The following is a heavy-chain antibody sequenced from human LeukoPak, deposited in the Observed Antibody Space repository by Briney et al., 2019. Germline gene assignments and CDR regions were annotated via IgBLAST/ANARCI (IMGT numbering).Heavy chain of an antibody. D-gene: IGHD3-9*01. CDR3: AREARYFDWLTSIPSHFDH. CDR2: ISYDGSNK. V-gene: IGHV3-30*04. CDR1: GFTFSSYA. J-gene: IGHJ4*02. Sequence: QPGRSLRLSCAASGFTFSSYAMHWVRQAPGKGLEWVAVISYDGSNKYYADSVKGRFTISRDNSKNTLYLQMNSLRAEDTAVYYCAREARYFDWLTSIPSHFDHWGQGTLVTVSS.